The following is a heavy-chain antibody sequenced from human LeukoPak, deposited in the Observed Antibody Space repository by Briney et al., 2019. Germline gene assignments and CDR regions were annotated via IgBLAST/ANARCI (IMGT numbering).Heavy chain of an antibody. D-gene: IGHD1-26*01. Sequence: GGSLRLSCAASGFTFSSYAMSWVRQAPGKGLEWVSFISGSGDTTYYADSVKGRFTISRGSSKNTLYLQMNSLRAEDTAVYYCAKSRGESRGASNYWGQGTLVTVSS. V-gene: IGHV3-23*01. CDR1: GFTFSSYA. CDR2: ISGSGDTT. CDR3: AKSRGESRGASNY. J-gene: IGHJ4*02.